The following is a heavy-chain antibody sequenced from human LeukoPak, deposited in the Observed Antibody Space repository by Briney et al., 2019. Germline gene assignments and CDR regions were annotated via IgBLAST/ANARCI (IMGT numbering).Heavy chain of an antibody. CDR3: ARSESGDEYFDY. Sequence: SETLSLTCTVSGGSISSYYWSWIRQPPGKGLEWIGYIYYSGSTNYNPSLKSRVTISVDTSKNQFSLKLSSVTAADTAVYYCARSESGDEYFDYWGQGTLVTVSS. CDR2: IYYSGST. D-gene: IGHD7-27*01. J-gene: IGHJ4*02. CDR1: GGSISSYY. V-gene: IGHV4-59*01.